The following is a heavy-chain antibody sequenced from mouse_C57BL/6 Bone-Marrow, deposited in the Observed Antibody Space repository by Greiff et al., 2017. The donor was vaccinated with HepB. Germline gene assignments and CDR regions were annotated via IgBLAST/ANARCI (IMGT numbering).Heavy chain of an antibody. D-gene: IGHD1-1*02. J-gene: IGHJ2*01. CDR1: GFSFTSSG. CDR3: AKEGSSFDY. V-gene: IGHV2-3*01. CDR2: IWGDGST. Sequence: VKLVESGPGLVAPSQSLSITCTVSGFSFTSSGVSWVRQPPGKGLEWLGVIWGDGSTNYHSALISRLSIRKDNSKSQVFLKLNSLQTDDTATYYGAKEGSSFDYWGQGTTLTVSS.